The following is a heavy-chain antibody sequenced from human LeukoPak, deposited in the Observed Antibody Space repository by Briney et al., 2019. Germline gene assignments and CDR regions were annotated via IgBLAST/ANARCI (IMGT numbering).Heavy chain of an antibody. CDR2: ISYDGSNK. CDR3: RGGGPYYFDY. Sequence: GGSLRLSCAASGFTFSSYAMHWVRQAPGKWLEWVAVISYDGSNKYYADSVKGRFTISRDNSKNTLYLQMNSLRAEDTAVYYCRGGGPYYFDYWGQGTLVTVSS. D-gene: IGHD4-23*01. J-gene: IGHJ4*02. V-gene: IGHV3-30-3*01. CDR1: GFTFSSYA.